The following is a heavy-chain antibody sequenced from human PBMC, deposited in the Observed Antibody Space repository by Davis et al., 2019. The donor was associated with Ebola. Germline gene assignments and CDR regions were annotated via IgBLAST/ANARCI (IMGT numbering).Heavy chain of an antibody. CDR1: GFTFSSYN. CDR2: ISYDGSNK. J-gene: IGHJ4*02. CDR3: RAQWITMVRGVFDY. V-gene: IGHV3-30-3*01. D-gene: IGHD3-10*01. Sequence: GESLKISCAASGFTFSSYNMNWVRQAPGKGLEWVAVISYDGSNKYYADSVKGRFTISRDNSKNTLYLQMNSLRAEDTAVYYCRAQWITMVRGVFDYWGQGTLVTVSS.